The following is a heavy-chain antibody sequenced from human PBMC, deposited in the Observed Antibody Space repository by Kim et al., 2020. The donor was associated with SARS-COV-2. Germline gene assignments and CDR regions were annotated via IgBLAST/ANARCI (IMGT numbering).Heavy chain of an antibody. CDR3: AKGGSGWHYYYYGMDV. V-gene: IGHV3-9*01. Sequence: VKGRFPSSRDNAKNSLYLKMNSLRAEDTALYYCAKGGSGWHYYYYGMDVWGQGTTVTVSS. J-gene: IGHJ6*02. D-gene: IGHD6-19*01.